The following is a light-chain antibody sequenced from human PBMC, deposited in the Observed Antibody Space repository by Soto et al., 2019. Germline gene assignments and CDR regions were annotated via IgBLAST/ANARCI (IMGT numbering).Light chain of an antibody. CDR2: WAS. V-gene: IGKV4-1*01. Sequence: DIVMTQSPDSLAVSLGERATINCKSSQRVLYSSNNINYLAWYQRKPGQPPKLLIYWASTRESGVPDRFSGSGSGTHFTLTISSLQAEDVAFYYCQQYYTTLALTFGGGTKVEIK. CDR3: QQYYTTLALT. J-gene: IGKJ4*01. CDR1: QRVLYSSNNINY.